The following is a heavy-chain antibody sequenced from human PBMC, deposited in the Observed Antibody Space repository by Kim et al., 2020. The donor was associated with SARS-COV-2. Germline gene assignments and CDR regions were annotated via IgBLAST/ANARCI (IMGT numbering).Heavy chain of an antibody. V-gene: IGHV3-74*01. Sequence: DGRRTTYADSVKGRFTISRDNAKNTVYLQMNSLRAEDTAVYYCARTNYFDYWGQGTLVTVSS. CDR2: DGRRT. J-gene: IGHJ4*01. CDR3: ARTNYFDY.